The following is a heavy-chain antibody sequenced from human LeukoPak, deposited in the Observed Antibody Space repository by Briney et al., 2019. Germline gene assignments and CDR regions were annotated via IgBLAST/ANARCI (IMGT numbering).Heavy chain of an antibody. Sequence: VASVKVSCKASGYTFTSYAMHWVRQAPGQRLEWMGWINAGNGNTKYSQKFQGRVTITRDTSASTAYMELRSLRSDDTAVYYCARDLGPPNITPDYWGQGTLVTVSS. CDR1: GYTFTSYA. J-gene: IGHJ4*02. CDR2: INAGNGNT. CDR3: ARDLGPPNITPDY. V-gene: IGHV1-3*01. D-gene: IGHD1-20*01.